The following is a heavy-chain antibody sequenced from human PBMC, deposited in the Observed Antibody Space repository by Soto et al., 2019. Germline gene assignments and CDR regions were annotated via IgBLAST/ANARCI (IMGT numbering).Heavy chain of an antibody. D-gene: IGHD3-22*01. Sequence: ASVKVSCKASGYTFTGYYMHWVRQAPGQGLEWMGWINPNSGGTNYAQKFQGWVTMTRDTSISTAYMELSRLRSDDTAVYYCAREHDSGQFWFDPWGQGTLVTVSS. CDR3: AREHDSGQFWFDP. CDR2: INPNSGGT. J-gene: IGHJ5*02. V-gene: IGHV1-2*04. CDR1: GYTFTGYY.